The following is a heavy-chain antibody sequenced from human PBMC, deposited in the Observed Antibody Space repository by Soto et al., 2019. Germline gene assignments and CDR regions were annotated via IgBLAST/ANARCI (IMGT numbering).Heavy chain of an antibody. J-gene: IGHJ4*02. V-gene: IGHV4-34*01. Sequence: QVQLQQWGAGLLKPSETLSLTCAVYGGSFSGYYWSWIRQPPGKGLEWIGEINHSGSTNYNPSLKSRVTVSVDTSKTPLSLKLSSVTAAGPAGYYCSRRKRAYCGGAGYSAPSFDYWGQGTLVTVSS. CDR2: INHSGST. CDR3: SRRKRAYCGGAGYSAPSFDY. D-gene: IGHD2-21*02. CDR1: GGSFSGYY.